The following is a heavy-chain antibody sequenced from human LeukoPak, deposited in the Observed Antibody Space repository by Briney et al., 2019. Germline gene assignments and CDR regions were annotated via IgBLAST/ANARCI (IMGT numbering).Heavy chain of an antibody. CDR3: AKDPPSSYSSGWYTPFVDY. J-gene: IGHJ4*02. CDR2: ISGSGGST. V-gene: IGHV3-23*01. CDR1: GFTFSSYA. Sequence: GGSLRLSCAASGFTFSSYAMSWVRQAPGKGLEWVSAISGSGGSTYYADPVKGRFTISRDNSKNTLYLQMNSLRAEDTAVYYCAKDPPSSYSSGWYTPFVDYWGQGTLVTVSS. D-gene: IGHD6-19*01.